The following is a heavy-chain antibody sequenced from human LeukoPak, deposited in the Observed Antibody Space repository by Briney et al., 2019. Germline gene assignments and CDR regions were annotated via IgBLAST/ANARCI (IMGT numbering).Heavy chain of an antibody. CDR1: GGSFSGNF. CDR3: ARVPESVGIIYFDS. D-gene: IGHD1-26*01. J-gene: IGHJ4*02. V-gene: IGHV4-34*01. CDR2: INHRGNT. Sequence: PSETLSLTCAVYGGSFSGNFWSWVRQPPGKGLEWIGEINHRGNTNYNPSLKSRVTISVDTSKNQFSLKLSSVTAADTAVYYCARVPESVGIIYFDSWGQGTQVTVSS.